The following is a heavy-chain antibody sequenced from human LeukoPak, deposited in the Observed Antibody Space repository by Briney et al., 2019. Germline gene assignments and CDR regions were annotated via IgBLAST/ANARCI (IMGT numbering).Heavy chain of an antibody. CDR3: ARAAIGYNPSGGPIAEYFQH. CDR1: AFTFSSYS. J-gene: IGHJ1*01. Sequence: PGGSLRLSCAASAFTFSSYSMNWVRQPPRKGLEGVSGISGGGGSTYYADSVKGRFTISRDNSKNTLYLQMNSLRAEDTAVYYCARAAIGYNPSGGPIAEYFQHWGQGTLVTVSS. V-gene: IGHV3-23*01. CDR2: ISGGGGST. D-gene: IGHD1-14*01.